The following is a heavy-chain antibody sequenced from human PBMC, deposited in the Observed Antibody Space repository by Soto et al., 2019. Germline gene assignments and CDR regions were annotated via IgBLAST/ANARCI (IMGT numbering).Heavy chain of an antibody. V-gene: IGHV3-23*01. CDR3: AKDSNYYYDSSGYYEY. CDR1: GFTFSSYA. J-gene: IGHJ4*02. CDR2: IGGSGGST. D-gene: IGHD3-22*01. Sequence: GGSLRLSCAASGFTFSSYAMSWVRQAPGKGLEWVSAIGGSGGSTYYADSVKGRFTISRDNSKNTLYLQMNSLTADDTAVYYCAKDSNYYYDSSGYYEYWGQGTMVTVSS.